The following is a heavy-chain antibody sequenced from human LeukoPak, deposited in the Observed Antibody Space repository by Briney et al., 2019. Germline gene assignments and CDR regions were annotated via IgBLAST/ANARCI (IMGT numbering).Heavy chain of an antibody. Sequence: GASVKVSCKASGYTFTSYGISWVRQAPGQVLEWMGWISAYNGNTNHAQKLQGRVTMTTDTSTSTAYMELRSLRSDDTAVYYCARDPPERVYYYGSGSYYNSADYWGQGTLVTVSS. J-gene: IGHJ4*02. V-gene: IGHV1-18*01. D-gene: IGHD3-10*01. CDR1: GYTFTSYG. CDR3: ARDPPERVYYYGSGSYYNSADY. CDR2: ISAYNGNT.